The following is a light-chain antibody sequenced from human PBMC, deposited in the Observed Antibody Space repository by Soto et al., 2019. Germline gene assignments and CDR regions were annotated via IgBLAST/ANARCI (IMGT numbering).Light chain of an antibody. Sequence: QSALTQPASVSGSPGQSITISCTGTSSDVGGYNYVSWHQQHPGKAPKLMIFDVNNRPSGVSNRFSGSKSGNTASLTISGLQAEDEAYYYCSSYTSSPTCVFGTGTKLTVL. CDR2: DVN. CDR1: SSDVGGYNY. V-gene: IGLV2-14*01. CDR3: SSYTSSPTCV. J-gene: IGLJ1*01.